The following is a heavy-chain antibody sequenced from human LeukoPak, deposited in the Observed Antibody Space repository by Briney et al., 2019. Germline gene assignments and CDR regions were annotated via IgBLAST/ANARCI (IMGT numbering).Heavy chain of an antibody. J-gene: IGHJ3*02. CDR2: IIPIFGTA. V-gene: IGHV1-69*13. Sequence: ASVKVSCKASGGTFSSYAISWVRQAPGQGLEWMGGIIPIFGTANYAQKFQGRVTITADESTSTAYMELSSLRSEDTAVYYCASRATLGGMEAFDIWGQGTMVTVSS. CDR1: GGTFSSYA. D-gene: IGHD3-10*01. CDR3: ASRATLGGMEAFDI.